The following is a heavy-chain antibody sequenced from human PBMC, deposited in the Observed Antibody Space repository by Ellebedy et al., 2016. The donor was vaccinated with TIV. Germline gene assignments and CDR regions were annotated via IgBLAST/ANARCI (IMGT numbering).Heavy chain of an antibody. CDR2: IDPSDSYI. CDR1: GYSFTRSW. D-gene: IGHD1-26*01. V-gene: IGHV5-10-1*01. Sequence: ASVKVSCKGSGYSFTRSWINWVRQMPGKGLEWLGQIDPSDSYIRYSPSFQGHVTISVDKSISTAYLQWSSLKASDTAIYYCARQGGNYGEGDYWGQGTLVTVSS. CDR3: ARQGGNYGEGDY. J-gene: IGHJ4*02.